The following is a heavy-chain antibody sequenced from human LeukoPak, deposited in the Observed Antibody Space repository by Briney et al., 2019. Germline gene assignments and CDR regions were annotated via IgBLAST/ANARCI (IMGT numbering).Heavy chain of an antibody. Sequence: GGSLRLSCAASGFTFSICAMSWVRQAPGKGLGWVSGISGSGGSTYYTDSVKGRFTISRDNSKNMVYLEMNSLRAEDTAVYYCAKSLYSGSSYEAFDIWGQGTMVTVSS. D-gene: IGHD1-26*01. CDR1: GFTFSICA. V-gene: IGHV3-23*01. J-gene: IGHJ3*02. CDR2: ISGSGGST. CDR3: AKSLYSGSSYEAFDI.